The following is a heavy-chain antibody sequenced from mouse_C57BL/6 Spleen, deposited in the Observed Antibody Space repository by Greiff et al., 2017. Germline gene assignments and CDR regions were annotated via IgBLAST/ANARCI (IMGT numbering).Heavy chain of an antibody. J-gene: IGHJ4*01. D-gene: IGHD1-1*02. CDR2: IYPGDGDT. CDR3: ARSYGLPMDY. V-gene: IGHV1-82*01. CDR1: GYAFSSSW. Sequence: QVQLKESGPELVKPGASVKISCKASGYAFSSSWMNWVKQRPGKGLEWIGRIYPGDGDTNYNGKFKGKATLTADKSSSTAYMQLSSLTSEDSAVYFCARSYGLPMDYWGQGTSVTVSS.